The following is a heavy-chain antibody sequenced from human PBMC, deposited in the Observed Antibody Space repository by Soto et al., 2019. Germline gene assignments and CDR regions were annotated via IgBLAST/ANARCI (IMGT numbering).Heavy chain of an antibody. D-gene: IGHD2-21*01. Sequence: QVHLQESGPGLVKPSQTLSVTCTVSGDAIGNGDYYWTWIRQHPGKALERIGNIFHSGSTYSNPSLKIRVTISKATSNNMLPLSLPSVAAADTAVYSCAIDVIYSPYGGFPIINWGHATLVPVSP. J-gene: IGHJ4*01. CDR1: GDAIGNGDYY. CDR2: IFHSGST. V-gene: IGHV4-31*03. CDR3: AIDVIYSPYGGFPIIN.